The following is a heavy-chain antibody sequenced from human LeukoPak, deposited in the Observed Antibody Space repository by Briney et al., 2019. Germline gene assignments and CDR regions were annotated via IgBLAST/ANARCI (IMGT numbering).Heavy chain of an antibody. Sequence: SQTLSLTCAISGDSVSSNSAAWNWIRQSPSRGLEWLGRTYYRSKWYNDYAVSVKSRITINPDTSKNQFSLQLNSVTPEDTAVYYCAKWAHYYGSGSYYTPRGYYYYYMDVWGKGTTVTVSS. CDR2: TYYRSKWYN. J-gene: IGHJ6*03. V-gene: IGHV6-1*01. CDR3: AKWAHYYGSGSYYTPRGYYYYYMDV. D-gene: IGHD3-10*01. CDR1: GDSVSSNSAA.